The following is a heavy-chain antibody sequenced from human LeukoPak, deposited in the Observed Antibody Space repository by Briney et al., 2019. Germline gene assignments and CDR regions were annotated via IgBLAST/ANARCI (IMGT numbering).Heavy chain of an antibody. V-gene: IGHV3-23*01. D-gene: IGHD6-13*01. Sequence: GGSLRLSCAASGFTFSTYAMSWVRQAPGKGLEWVSSIRGSDGSTYYADSVKGRFAISRDNSKNTLYLQMNSLRAEDTAVYYCAKGSGSGWYGWFAPWGQGTLVTVSS. CDR2: IRGSDGST. CDR1: GFTFSTYA. CDR3: AKGSGSGWYGWFAP. J-gene: IGHJ5*02.